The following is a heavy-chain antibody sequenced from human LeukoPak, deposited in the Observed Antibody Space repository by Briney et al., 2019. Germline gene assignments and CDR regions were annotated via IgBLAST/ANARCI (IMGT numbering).Heavy chain of an antibody. V-gene: IGHV4-59*08. CDR1: SDSISGYY. J-gene: IGHJ3*02. CDR3: ATAGHCSSNTCSRRSFDM. Sequence: SETLSLTCTVPSDSISGYYFTWIRQPPGKGLDWIGYIYYSGSTSYNPSLKSRVTISVGTSKHQVSLNLSSVTAAGTAIYYCATAGHCSSNTCSRRSFDMWGPGTMVTVSS. D-gene: IGHD2-2*01. CDR2: IYYSGST.